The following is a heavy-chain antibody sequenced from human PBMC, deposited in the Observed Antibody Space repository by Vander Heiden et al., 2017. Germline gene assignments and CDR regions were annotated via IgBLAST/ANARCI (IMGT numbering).Heavy chain of an antibody. CDR3: ARGTEDWLHHFDY. V-gene: IGHV3-21*01. CDR1: GFTFSSYS. CDR2: ISSSSSYI. J-gene: IGHJ4*02. Sequence: EVQLVESGGGLVKPGGSLRLSCAASGFTFSSYSMNWVSQAPGKGLEWVSSISSSSSYIYYADSVKGRFTISRDNAKNSLYLQMNSLRAEDTAVYYCARGTEDWLHHFDYWGQGTLVTVSS. D-gene: IGHD3-9*01.